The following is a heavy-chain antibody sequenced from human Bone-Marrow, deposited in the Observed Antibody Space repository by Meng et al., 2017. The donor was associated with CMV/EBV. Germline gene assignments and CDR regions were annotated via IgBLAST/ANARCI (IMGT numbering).Heavy chain of an antibody. V-gene: IGHV1-2*02. CDR2: INPNSGGT. J-gene: IGHJ6*02. CDR3: ARLARLSSRGYCSSTSCHYYYYGMDV. Sequence: ASVMVSCKASGDTFTGYYMHWVRQAPGQGLEWMGWINPNSGGTNYAQKFQGRVTMTRDTSISTAYMELSRLRSDDTAVYYCARLARLSSRGYCSSTSCHYYYYGMDVWGQGTTVTVSS. D-gene: IGHD2-2*01. CDR1: GDTFTGYY.